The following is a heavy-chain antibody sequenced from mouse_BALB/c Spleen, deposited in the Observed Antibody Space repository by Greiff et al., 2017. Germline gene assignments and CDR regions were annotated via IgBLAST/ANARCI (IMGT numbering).Heavy chain of an antibody. CDR2: ISSGGSYT. CDR1: GFTFSSYA. J-gene: IGHJ2*01. V-gene: IGHV5-9-3*01. D-gene: IGHD2-3*01. CDR3: ARQEGLYDGYYPFDY. Sequence: GQVVESGGGLVKPGGSLKLSCAASGFTFSSYAMSWVRQTPEKRLEWVATISSGGSYTYYPDSVKGRFTISRDNAKNTLYLQMSSLRSEDTAMYYCARQEGLYDGYYPFDYWGQGTTLTVSS.